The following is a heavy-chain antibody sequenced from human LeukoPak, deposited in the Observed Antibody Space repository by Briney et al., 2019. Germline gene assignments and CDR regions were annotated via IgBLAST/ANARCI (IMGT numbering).Heavy chain of an antibody. J-gene: IGHJ4*02. Sequence: HPGGSLRLSCVASGFTFSIYNMHWVRQAPEKGLEWVSYFSSSSSSITYAVSVKGRFTISRDNAKNSLYLQMNSLRDEDTAVYYCARDRSGRYFADFDIWGQGTLVTVSS. CDR2: FSSSSSSI. V-gene: IGHV3-48*02. CDR1: GFTFSIYN. CDR3: ARDRSGRYFADFDI. D-gene: IGHD1-26*01.